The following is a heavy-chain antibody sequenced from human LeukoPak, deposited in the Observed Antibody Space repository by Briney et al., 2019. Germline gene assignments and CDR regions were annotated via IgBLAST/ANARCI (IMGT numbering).Heavy chain of an antibody. CDR3: AKVGAAATGFPFDY. V-gene: IGHV3-23*01. J-gene: IGHJ4*02. D-gene: IGHD2-15*01. Sequence: GGSLRLSCAASGFTLSSYAMSWVRQAPGKGLEWVSAISGSGGSTYYADSVKGRFTISRDNSKNTLYLQMNSLRAEDTAVYYCAKVGAAATGFPFDYWGQGTLVTVSS. CDR1: GFTLSSYA. CDR2: ISGSGGST.